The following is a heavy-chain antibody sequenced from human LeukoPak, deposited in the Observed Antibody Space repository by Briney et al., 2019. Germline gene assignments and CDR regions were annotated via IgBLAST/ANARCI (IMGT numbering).Heavy chain of an antibody. V-gene: IGHV3-30*18. D-gene: IGHD4-23*01. CDR1: GFTFSSYG. CDR3: AKDQTPPLH. Sequence: GGSLRLSCAASGFTFSSYGMHWVRQAPGKGLEWVAVISYDGSNKYYADSVKGRFTISRDNSKNTLYLQMNSLRAEDTAAYYCAKDQTPPLHWGQGTLVTVSS. CDR2: ISYDGSNK. J-gene: IGHJ1*01.